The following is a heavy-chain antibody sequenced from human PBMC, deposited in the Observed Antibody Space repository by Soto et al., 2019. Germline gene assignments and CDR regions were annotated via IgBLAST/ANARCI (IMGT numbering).Heavy chain of an antibody. D-gene: IGHD6-13*01. V-gene: IGHV3-23*01. CDR1: GFTFSSYA. J-gene: IGHJ6*02. Sequence: LRLSCAAPGFTFSSYAMSWVRQAPGKGLEWVSAISGSGGSTYYADSVKGRFTISRDNSKNTLYLQMNSLRAEDTAVYYCARDTHYSTYYYYGMDVWGQGTTVTVSS. CDR3: ARDTHYSTYYYYGMDV. CDR2: ISGSGGST.